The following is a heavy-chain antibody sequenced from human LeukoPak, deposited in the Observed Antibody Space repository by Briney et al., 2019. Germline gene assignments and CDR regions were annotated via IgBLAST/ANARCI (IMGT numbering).Heavy chain of an antibody. D-gene: IGHD1-7*01. V-gene: IGHV3-23*01. CDR3: ARGGSTITGTSLDY. Sequence: GGSLRLSCAASGFPFSSYAMSWVRQAPGEGLERVSGISDSGGSTYYADSVKGRFTISRDNAKNTLYLQMNSLRAEDTAVYYCARGGSTITGTSLDYWGQGTLVTVSS. J-gene: IGHJ4*02. CDR1: GFPFSSYA. CDR2: ISDSGGST.